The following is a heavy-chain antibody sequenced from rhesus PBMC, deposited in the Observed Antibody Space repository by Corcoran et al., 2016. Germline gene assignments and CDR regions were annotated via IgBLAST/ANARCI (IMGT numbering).Heavy chain of an antibody. D-gene: IGHD6-37*01. CDR1: GGSITSNY. V-gene: IGHV4-147*01. CDR2: IHGGSGST. J-gene: IGHJ6*01. CDR3: ARLVAGSGLDA. Sequence: QVQLQESGPGLVKPSETLSLTCAVSGGSITSNYGSWIPQSPGKGLVWIGYIHGGSGSTSYTPSLKSRVSFSRDTSKNQLSLSLSSVTAADTAVYSCARLVAGSGLDAWGQGVVVTVSS.